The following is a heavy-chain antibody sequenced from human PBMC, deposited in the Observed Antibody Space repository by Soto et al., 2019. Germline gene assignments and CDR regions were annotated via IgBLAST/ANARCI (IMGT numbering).Heavy chain of an antibody. CDR2: ISPYNGHT. D-gene: IGHD2-21*02. Sequence: QVHLVQSGAEVKKPGASVKVSCKASGYTFTNYGISWVRQAPGQGLEWMGWISPYNGHTHYTQRFQGRVTMTTDTSPTPTFMELRSLSSDDTAVYYCAREDCGDKIDYWGQGTLVAVSS. CDR3: AREDCGDKIDY. V-gene: IGHV1-18*01. J-gene: IGHJ4*02. CDR1: GYTFTNYG.